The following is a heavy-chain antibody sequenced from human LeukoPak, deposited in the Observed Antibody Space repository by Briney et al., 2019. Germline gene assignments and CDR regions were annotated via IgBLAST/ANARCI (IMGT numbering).Heavy chain of an antibody. V-gene: IGHV3-7*01. D-gene: IGHD4/OR15-4a*01. Sequence: GGSLRLSCEASGFTHRTDRMSLLRPAPGKGLAWVADINEGGLETYYVHCLRGGLAISIDNASHSLFLQMDSLRAEGAAVYYFSRQARGTHVYGGFGSHFDFWGQGILVTVSS. CDR1: GFTHRTDR. CDR3: SRQARGTHVYGGFGSHFDF. J-gene: IGHJ4*02. CDR2: INEGGLET.